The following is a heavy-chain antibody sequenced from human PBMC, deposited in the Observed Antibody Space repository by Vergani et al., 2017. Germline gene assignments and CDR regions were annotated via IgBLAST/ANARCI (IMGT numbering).Heavy chain of an antibody. CDR2: IHPADSDT. J-gene: IGHJ4*02. CDR3: ARLYGRDSSGSKYFDY. Sequence: EVQLVQSGAEVKKPGASLKISCQISGYSFTNYWIGWVRQMPGKGLEWMGIIHPADSDTRYSPSFQGQVTISVDKSISTAYLQRSSLRASDSAMYYCARLYGRDSSGSKYFDYWGQGTMVTVS. D-gene: IGHD3-22*01. V-gene: IGHV5-51*01. CDR1: GYSFTNYW.